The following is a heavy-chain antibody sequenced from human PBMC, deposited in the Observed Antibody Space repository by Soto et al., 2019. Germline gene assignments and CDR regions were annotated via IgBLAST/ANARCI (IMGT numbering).Heavy chain of an antibody. J-gene: IGHJ4*02. Sequence: EVQVLESGGGLVQPGGSLSLSCAASGFTFSNCAMSWVRQAPGKGLEWVSGISGSGDGTYYADSVKGRFIISRDNSKNTLNLQMNSLRVEDTAVYYCAKETELRHFDFDCWGQGTLVTVSS. CDR2: ISGSGDGT. V-gene: IGHV3-23*01. CDR3: AKETELRHFDFDC. D-gene: IGHD3-9*01. CDR1: GFTFSNCA.